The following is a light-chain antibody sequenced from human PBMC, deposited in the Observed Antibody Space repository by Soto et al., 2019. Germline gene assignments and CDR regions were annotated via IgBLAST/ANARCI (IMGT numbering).Light chain of an antibody. CDR3: QQYNSYPLT. Sequence: DIRMTQSPSSLSASVGDRVTITCRASQGINNYVAWFQQKPGKAPKSLIYAASSLQSGAPSKFSGSGSGTDFTLTISSLQPEDAATYYCQQYNSYPLTCGGGTRVEI. CDR2: AAS. CDR1: QGINNY. J-gene: IGKJ4*01. V-gene: IGKV1-16*02.